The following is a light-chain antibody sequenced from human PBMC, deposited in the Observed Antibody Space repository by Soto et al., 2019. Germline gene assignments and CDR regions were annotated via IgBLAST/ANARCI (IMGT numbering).Light chain of an antibody. CDR3: MQGKHWPPIT. J-gene: IGKJ5*01. CDR1: QSLVYRDGNTY. Sequence: DVVVTQSPLSLPVTLGQAASISCRSSQSLVYRDGNTYLSWFHQRTGQSPRRLIYKVSNRDCGVPDRFSSSRSATNFTLKISRVEAEDVGVYYCMQGKHWPPITFGQGTRLEIK. CDR2: KVS. V-gene: IGKV2-30*01.